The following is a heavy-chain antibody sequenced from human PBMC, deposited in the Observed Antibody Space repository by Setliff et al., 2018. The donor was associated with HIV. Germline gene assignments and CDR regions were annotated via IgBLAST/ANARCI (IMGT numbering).Heavy chain of an antibody. J-gene: IGHJ4*02. V-gene: IGHV4-61*01. CDR3: ARDLPYNYGHAGLDY. D-gene: IGHD5-18*01. Sequence: SETLSLTCSVSGGSISSGYYYWSWIRQHPGKGLEWIGYIYYSVSADYNYNPSLKSRVTISVDTSKSQFSLNLSSVTAADTAMYYCARDLPYNYGHAGLDYWGRGTLVTVSS. CDR2: IYYSVSADY. CDR1: GGSISSGYYY.